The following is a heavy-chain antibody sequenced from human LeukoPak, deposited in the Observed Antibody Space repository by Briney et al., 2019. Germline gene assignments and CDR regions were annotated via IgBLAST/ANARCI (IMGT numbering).Heavy chain of an antibody. Sequence: TGGSLRLSCAASGFTFSHYGVHWVRQAPGKGLEWVAVISYDGSNEYYADSVKGRFTISRDNSKNTVFLQMNSLRPDDTAVYYCARGSMMGARGLGDYWGQGTLVTVSS. CDR3: ARGSMMGARGLGDY. V-gene: IGHV3-30*03. CDR2: ISYDGSNE. D-gene: IGHD1-26*01. J-gene: IGHJ4*02. CDR1: GFTFSHYG.